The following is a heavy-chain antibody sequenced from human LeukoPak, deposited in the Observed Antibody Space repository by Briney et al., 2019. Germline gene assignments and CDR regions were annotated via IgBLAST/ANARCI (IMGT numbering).Heavy chain of an antibody. J-gene: IGHJ4*02. V-gene: IGHV3-30*18. D-gene: IGHD4-23*01. CDR1: GFTFSSYG. Sequence: GGSLRLSCAASGFTFSSYGMHWVRQAAGKGLEWVAVISYDGSNKYYADSVKGRFTISRDNSKNTLYLQMNSLRVEDTAVYYCAKGGLHGGNSDYWGQGTLVTVSS. CDR3: AKGGLHGGNSDY. CDR2: ISYDGSNK.